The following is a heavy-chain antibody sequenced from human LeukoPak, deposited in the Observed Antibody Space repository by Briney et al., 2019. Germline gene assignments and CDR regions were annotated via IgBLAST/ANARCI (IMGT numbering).Heavy chain of an antibody. V-gene: IGHV4-30-2*01. Sequence: SETLSLTCTVSGGSISSGGYYWSWIRQPPGKGLEWIGYIYHSGSTYYNPSLKSRVTISVDRSKNQFSLKLSSVTAADTAVYYCARGRPYCSSTSCPQYYYYYYMDVWGKGTTVTVSS. CDR2: IYHSGST. CDR1: GGSISSGGYY. D-gene: IGHD2-2*01. J-gene: IGHJ6*03. CDR3: ARGRPYCSSTSCPQYYYYYYMDV.